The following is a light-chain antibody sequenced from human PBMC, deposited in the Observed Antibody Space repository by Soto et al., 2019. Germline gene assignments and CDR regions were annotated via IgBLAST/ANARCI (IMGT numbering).Light chain of an antibody. CDR3: CSFAGGPYV. Sequence: QSALTQPASVSGSPGQSITISCTGTGSDVGSYNLVSWYQQHPGKAPKLIIYEADKRPSGVSNRFSGSKSGNTASLTIYGLQAEDEADYYCCSFAGGPYVFATGTKVTVL. CDR2: EAD. J-gene: IGLJ1*01. V-gene: IGLV2-23*01. CDR1: GSDVGSYNL.